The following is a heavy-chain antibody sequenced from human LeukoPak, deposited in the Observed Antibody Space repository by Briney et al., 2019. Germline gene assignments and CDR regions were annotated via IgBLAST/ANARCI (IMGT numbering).Heavy chain of an antibody. CDR1: GFTFSSYS. V-gene: IGHV3-48*02. Sequence: GGSLRLSCAASGFTFSSYSMNWVRQAPGKGLEWVSYISGSYSTLYYADSVKGRFTISRDNAKNSLYLQMNSLRDEDTAVYYCARVDCSSTHCYSYGGMDVWGQGTTVTVSS. CDR3: ARVDCSSTHCYSYGGMDV. D-gene: IGHD2-2*01. J-gene: IGHJ6*02. CDR2: ISGSYSTL.